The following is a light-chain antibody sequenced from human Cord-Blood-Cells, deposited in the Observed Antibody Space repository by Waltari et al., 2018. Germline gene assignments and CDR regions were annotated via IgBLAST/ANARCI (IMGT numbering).Light chain of an antibody. CDR3: QQYNNWPRT. V-gene: IGKV1-5*03. Sequence: DIQMTQSPSTLSASVGDRVTITCRASQSISSWLAWYQQKPGKAPKLLIYKASSLESGVPSRFSGSGSGTEFTLTISSLQPDDFATYYCQQYNNWPRTFGQGTKVEIK. CDR2: KAS. J-gene: IGKJ1*01. CDR1: QSISSW.